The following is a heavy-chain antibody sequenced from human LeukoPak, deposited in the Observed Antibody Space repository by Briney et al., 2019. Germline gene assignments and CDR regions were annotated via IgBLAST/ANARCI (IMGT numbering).Heavy chain of an antibody. CDR2: IDWDDDK. J-gene: IGHJ4*02. CDR1: GFSLSTSGMS. V-gene: IGHV2-70*01. Sequence: SGPTLVNPTQTLTLTCTFSGFSLSTSGMSVSWIRQPPGKALEWLALIDWDDDKYYSTSLKTRLTISKDTSKNQVVLTMTNMDPVDTATYYCARTSYDSSGYLLFDYWGQGTLVTVSS. CDR3: ARTSYDSSGYLLFDY. D-gene: IGHD3-22*01.